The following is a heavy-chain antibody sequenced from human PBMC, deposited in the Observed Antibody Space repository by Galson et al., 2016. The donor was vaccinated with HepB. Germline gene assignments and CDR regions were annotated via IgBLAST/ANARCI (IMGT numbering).Heavy chain of an antibody. V-gene: IGHV3-23*01. J-gene: IGHJ4*02. CDR2: ISTTGSTT. CDR3: AKTPKKGENGGLFNY. CDR1: GFTFSSYA. Sequence: SLRLSCAASGFTFSSYAMSWVRQAPGMGLEWVSGISTTGSTTYYADSVKGRFTISRDNSKNTLYLQMSGLRGDDTAVYYCAKTPKKGENGGLFNYWGQGILGTVAS. D-gene: IGHD2-15*01.